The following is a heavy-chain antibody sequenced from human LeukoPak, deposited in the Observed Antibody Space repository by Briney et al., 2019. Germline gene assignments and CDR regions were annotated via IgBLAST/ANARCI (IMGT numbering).Heavy chain of an antibody. CDR2: IRYNGDDE. V-gene: IGHV3-33*06. Sequence: VRSLRLSCATSGFAFSSYGMQWVRQAPGKGLEWVAAIRYNGDDEYYADSVKGRFTISRDNSKNTLSLQVNSLRAEDTAVYYCAKDGVPSCTNGLCYIAYHYYMDVWGKGTKVTVSS. D-gene: IGHD2-8*01. J-gene: IGHJ6*03. CDR3: AKDGVPSCTNGLCYIAYHYYMDV. CDR1: GFAFSSYG.